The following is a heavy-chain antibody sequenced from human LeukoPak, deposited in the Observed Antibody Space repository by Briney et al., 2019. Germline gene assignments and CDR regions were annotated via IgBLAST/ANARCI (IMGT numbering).Heavy chain of an antibody. J-gene: IGHJ6*04. CDR1: GFTFSSYS. Sequence: GGSLRLSCAASGFTFSSYSMNWVRQAPGKGLEWVSYISTESGTIYYADSVKGRFTISRDNAKNSLYLQMNSLRAEDTAVYYCARGQVVGATFGMDVWGKGTTVTVSS. CDR2: ISTESGTI. D-gene: IGHD1-26*01. V-gene: IGHV3-48*01. CDR3: ARGQVVGATFGMDV.